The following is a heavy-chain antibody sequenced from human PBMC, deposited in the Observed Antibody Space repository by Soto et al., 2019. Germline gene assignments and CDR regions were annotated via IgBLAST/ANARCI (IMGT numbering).Heavy chain of an antibody. CDR3: AKGDSSSSAAFDY. D-gene: IGHD6-6*01. CDR2: ISYDGSNK. CDR1: GFTFSSYG. Sequence: GGSLRLSCAASGFTFSSYGMHWVRQAPGKGLEWVAVISYDGSNKYYADSVEGRFTISRDNSKNTLYLQMNSLRAEDTAVYYCAKGDSSSSAAFDYWGQGTLVTVSS. J-gene: IGHJ4*02. V-gene: IGHV3-30*18.